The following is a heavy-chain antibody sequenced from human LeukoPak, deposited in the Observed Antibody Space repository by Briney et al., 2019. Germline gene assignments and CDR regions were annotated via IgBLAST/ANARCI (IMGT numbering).Heavy chain of an antibody. V-gene: IGHV4-59*01. D-gene: IGHD5-12*01. J-gene: IGHJ3*01. CDR3: ARSRGYSGYAYDAFDL. Sequence: PSKTLSLTCTVSGGSISSYYWSWIRQPPGKGLEWIGYIYYSGSTNYNPSLKSRVTISVDTSKNQFSLKLSSVTAADTAVYYCARSRGYSGYAYDAFDLWGQGTMATVSS. CDR2: IYYSGST. CDR1: GGSISSYY.